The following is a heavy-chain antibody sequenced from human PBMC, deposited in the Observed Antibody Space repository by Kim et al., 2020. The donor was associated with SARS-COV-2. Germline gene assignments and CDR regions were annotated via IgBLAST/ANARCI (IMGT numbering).Heavy chain of an antibody. J-gene: IGHJ5*02. D-gene: IGHD3-3*01. V-gene: IGHV3-33*01. CDR2: IWFDGSKK. CDR1: GFTFSRSG. Sequence: GGSLRLSCATSGFTFSRSGMHWVRQAPGKGLEWVAIIWFDGSKKYYGDSVKGRFTISRDNSQNTVSLQLNNVRSEDTAVYYCARDRGTGGQTIGYYLDP. CDR3: ARDRGTGGQTIGYYLDP.